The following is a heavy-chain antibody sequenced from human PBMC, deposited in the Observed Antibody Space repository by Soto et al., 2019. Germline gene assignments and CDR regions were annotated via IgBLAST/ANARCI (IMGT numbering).Heavy chain of an antibody. CDR3: ARLILGATDAFDT. D-gene: IGHD1-26*01. Sequence: GESLQISCKGSGYSFTNYWIGWVRQMPGKGLEWMGIIYPGDSDTRYSPSLQGQVTISADKSISTAYLQWSSLKASDTAIYHCARLILGATDAFDTWGQGTMVTVSS. V-gene: IGHV5-51*01. CDR2: IYPGDSDT. CDR1: GYSFTNYW. J-gene: IGHJ3*02.